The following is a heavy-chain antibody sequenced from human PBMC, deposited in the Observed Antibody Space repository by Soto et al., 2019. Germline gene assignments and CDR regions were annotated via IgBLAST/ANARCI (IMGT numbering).Heavy chain of an antibody. D-gene: IGHD4-4*01. J-gene: IGHJ4*01. V-gene: IGHV3-72*01. CDR2: IRNKANSYTT. CDR1: GFTFSDHY. Sequence: EVPLVESGGGLVQPGRSLRLSCAAFGFTFSDHYMDWVRQAPGKGLEWVGRIRNKANSYTTEYAASVQGRFTISRDDSKNSLFLQMNSLKTEDTAVYYCSRAGILTTPYYFDYWGQGTLVTVSS. CDR3: SRAGILTTPYYFDY.